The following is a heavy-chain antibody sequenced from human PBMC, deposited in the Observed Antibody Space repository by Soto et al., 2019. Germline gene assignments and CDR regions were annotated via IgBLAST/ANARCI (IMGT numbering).Heavy chain of an antibody. CDR3: RAAMATTPFDY. J-gene: IGHJ4*02. Sequence: SVKVSCKASGGTFSSYAISWVRQAPGQGLEWMGGIIPIFGTTNYAQKFQGRVTITADESTSTAYMELSSLRSEDTAVYYCRAAMATTPFDYWGQGTLVPVSS. CDR2: IIPIFGTT. CDR1: GGTFSSYA. D-gene: IGHD5-18*01. V-gene: IGHV1-69*13.